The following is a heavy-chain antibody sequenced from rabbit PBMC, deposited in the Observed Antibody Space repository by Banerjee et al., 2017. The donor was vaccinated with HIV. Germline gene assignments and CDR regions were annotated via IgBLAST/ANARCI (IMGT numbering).Heavy chain of an antibody. CDR1: GFSFSNNYV. V-gene: IGHV1S45*01. J-gene: IGHJ4*01. D-gene: IGHD3-1*01. Sequence: QEQLEESGGGLVKPEGSLTLTCKASGFSFSNNYVMCWVRQAPGKGLEWIACTYTDVGSIVYASWAKGRFTISKPSSTTVTLQMTSLTAADTATYFCARHVHFVGSDLWGPGTLVTVS. CDR2: TYTDVGSI. CDR3: ARHVHFVGSDL.